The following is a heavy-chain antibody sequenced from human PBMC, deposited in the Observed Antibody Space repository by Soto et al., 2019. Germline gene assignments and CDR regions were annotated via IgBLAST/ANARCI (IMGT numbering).Heavy chain of an antibody. CDR3: ARVLYCTNGVCPPVPYFDY. CDR1: GGTFSSYA. V-gene: IGHV1-69*06. J-gene: IGHJ4*02. CDR2: IIPIFGTA. Sequence: SVKVSCKASGGTFSSYAISWVRQAPGQGLEWMGGIIPIFGTANYAQKFQGRVTITADKSTSTAYMELSSLRSEDTAVHYCARVLYCTNGVCPPVPYFDYWGQGTLVTVSS. D-gene: IGHD2-8*01.